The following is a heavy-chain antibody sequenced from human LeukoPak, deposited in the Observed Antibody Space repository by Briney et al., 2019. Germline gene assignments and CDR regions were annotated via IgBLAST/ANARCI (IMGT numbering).Heavy chain of an antibody. CDR1: GYTFTSYD. V-gene: IGHV1-8*01. CDR3: ASELLWKEY. Sequence: ASVKVSCKASGYTFTSYDINWVRQATGQGLEWLGWMNPNSGNTGYAQKFQGRVTMTSDTSIDTAYTELSSLRSEDTAVYYCASELLWKEYWGQGTLVTVSS. J-gene: IGHJ4*02. D-gene: IGHD1-26*01. CDR2: MNPNSGNT.